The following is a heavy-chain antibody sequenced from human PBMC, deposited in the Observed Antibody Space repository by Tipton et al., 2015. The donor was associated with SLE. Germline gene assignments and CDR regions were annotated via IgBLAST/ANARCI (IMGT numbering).Heavy chain of an antibody. CDR1: VGSFSGYQ. Sequence: TLSLTCAVYVGSFSGYQWSWIRQPPGEGLEWIGEINHSGSANYNPSLKSRVTISVDTSKNQVSLKLSSVTAADTAVYYCARRIGRDYKLFDPWGQGTLVTVSS. D-gene: IGHD2-21*01. J-gene: IGHJ5*02. V-gene: IGHV4-34*01. CDR2: INHSGSA. CDR3: ARRIGRDYKLFDP.